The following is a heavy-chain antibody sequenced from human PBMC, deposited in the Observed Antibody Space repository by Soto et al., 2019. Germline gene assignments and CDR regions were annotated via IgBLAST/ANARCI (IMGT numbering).Heavy chain of an antibody. J-gene: IGHJ4*02. D-gene: IGHD3-10*01. V-gene: IGHV3-15*07. CDR2: IKSKTDGGTT. Sequence: GGSLRLSCAASGFTFSNAWMNWVRQAPGKGLEWVGRIKSKTDGGTTDYAAPVKGRFTISRDDSKNTLYLQMNSLKTEDTAVYYCTTLPVRGATEVVDYWGQGTLVTVSS. CDR1: GFTFSNAW. CDR3: TTLPVRGATEVVDY.